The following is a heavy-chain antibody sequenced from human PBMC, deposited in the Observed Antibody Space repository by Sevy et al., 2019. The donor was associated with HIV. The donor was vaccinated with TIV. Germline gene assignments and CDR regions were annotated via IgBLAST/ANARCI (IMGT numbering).Heavy chain of an antibody. CDR1: GSNFDDYG. V-gene: IGHV3-20*04. J-gene: IGHJ4*02. CDR2: INWNGVGT. D-gene: IGHD2-21*02. Sequence: GGSLRLSCAASGSNFDDYGMSWVRQAPGKGLEWVSAINWNGVGTSYADSVKGRFTISRDNAKNSLYVQMNSLRAEDTTLYYCARERSCGGDCYYFDYWGQGTLVTVSS. CDR3: ARERSCGGDCYYFDY.